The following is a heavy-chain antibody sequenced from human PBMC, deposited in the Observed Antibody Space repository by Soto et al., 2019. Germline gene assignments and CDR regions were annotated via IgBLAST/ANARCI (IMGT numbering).Heavy chain of an antibody. V-gene: IGHV3-30-3*01. CDR1: GFTFSSYA. CDR2: ISYDGSNK. D-gene: IGHD4-17*01. J-gene: IGHJ4*02. Sequence: QVQLVESGGGVVQPGRSLRLSCAASGFTFSSYAMHWVRQAPGKGLEWVAVISYDGSNKYYADSVKGRFTISRDNSKNXXYLQMNSLRAEDTAVYYCAREAPATVVTGVGYFDYWGQGTLVTVSS. CDR3: AREAPATVVTGVGYFDY.